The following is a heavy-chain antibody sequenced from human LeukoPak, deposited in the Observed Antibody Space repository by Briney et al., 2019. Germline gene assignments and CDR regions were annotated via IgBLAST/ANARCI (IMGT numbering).Heavy chain of an antibody. J-gene: IGHJ6*02. V-gene: IGHV3-23*01. CDR3: AKDRPVTEGGPVDGMDV. CDR2: ISGSGGST. Sequence: GSLRLSCAASGFPFSNYAMSWVRQAPGKGLEWVSAISGSGGSTYYADSVKGRFTISRDNSKNTLYLQMNSLRAEDTAVYYCAKDRPVTEGGPVDGMDVWGQGTTVTVSS. D-gene: IGHD4-17*01. CDR1: GFPFSNYA.